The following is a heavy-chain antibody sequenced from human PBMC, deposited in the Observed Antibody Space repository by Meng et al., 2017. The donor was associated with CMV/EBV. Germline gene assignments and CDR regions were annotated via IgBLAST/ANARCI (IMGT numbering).Heavy chain of an antibody. Sequence: ASVKVSCKASGYTFTGYYMHWVRQAPGQGLEWMGWINPSSGGTNYAQKFQGRVTMTRDTSISTAYMELSRLRSDDTAVYYCASYTFPGQDSSSWYFYYYGMDVWGQGTTVTVSS. D-gene: IGHD6-13*01. CDR2: INPSSGGT. CDR3: ASYTFPGQDSSSWYFYYYGMDV. V-gene: IGHV1-2*02. CDR1: GYTFTGYY. J-gene: IGHJ6*02.